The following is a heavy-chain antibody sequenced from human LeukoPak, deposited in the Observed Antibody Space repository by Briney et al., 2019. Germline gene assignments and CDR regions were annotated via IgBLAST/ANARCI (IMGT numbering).Heavy chain of an antibody. Sequence: PGRSLRLSCAASGFTFDDYAMHWVRQAPGKGLEWVSGISWNSGSIGYADSVKGRFTISRDNAKNSLYLQMNSLRAEDTALYYCAKDIHLYLSAGFDYWGQGTLVTVSS. CDR1: GFTFDDYA. J-gene: IGHJ4*02. CDR2: ISWNSGSI. D-gene: IGHD3-10*02. CDR3: AKDIHLYLSAGFDY. V-gene: IGHV3-9*01.